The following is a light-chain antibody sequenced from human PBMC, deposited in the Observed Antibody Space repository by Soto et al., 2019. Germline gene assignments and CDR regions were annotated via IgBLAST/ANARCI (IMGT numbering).Light chain of an antibody. J-gene: IGKJ5*01. Sequence: VLTQSPATLSLSPGERATLSCRASQSVSRYLAWYQQKPGQAPRLLIFAASNMATGIPARFSASGSGTDFSLTISSLESEDSAVYYCQQRSDWPITFGQGTRLEIK. V-gene: IGKV3-11*01. CDR3: QQRSDWPIT. CDR2: AAS. CDR1: QSVSRY.